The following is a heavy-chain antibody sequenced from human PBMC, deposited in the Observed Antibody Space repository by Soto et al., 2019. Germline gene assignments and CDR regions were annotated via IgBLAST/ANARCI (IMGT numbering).Heavy chain of an antibody. CDR2: ISWNSGSI. CDR3: ARSPNGYFDL. CDR1: GFTFDDYA. J-gene: IGHJ2*01. Sequence: EVQLVESGGGLVQPGRSLRLSCAASGFTFDDYAMHWVRQAPGKGLEWVSGISWNSGSIGYADSVKGRFTIYRDNAKNSLYLQMNSLRAEDTALYYCARSPNGYFDLWGRGTLVTVSS. V-gene: IGHV3-9*01.